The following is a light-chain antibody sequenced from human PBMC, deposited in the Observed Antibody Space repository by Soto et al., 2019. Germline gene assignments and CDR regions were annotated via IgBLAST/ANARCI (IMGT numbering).Light chain of an antibody. CDR1: QSVSIN. CDR2: GAS. CDR3: QEYNKWPPTFT. Sequence: EIVMTQSPATLSVSPGERATLSCRASQSVSINLAWYQLKPGQAPRLLIFGASTRATGIPARFSGSGSGTEFTLTISSLQSEDFAVYYCQEYNKWPPTFTFGQGTTLEIK. J-gene: IGKJ2*01. V-gene: IGKV3-15*01.